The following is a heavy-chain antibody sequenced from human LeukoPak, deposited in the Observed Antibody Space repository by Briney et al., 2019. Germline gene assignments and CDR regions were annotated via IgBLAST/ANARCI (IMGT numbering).Heavy chain of an antibody. CDR1: GGSISSGSYY. V-gene: IGHV4-61*02. Sequence: SETLSLTCTVSGGSISSGSYYWSWIRQPAGKGLEWIGRIYTSGSTNYNPSLKSRVTISVDTSKNQFSLKLSSVTAADTAVYYCARGYDSSGYPLDYWGQGTLVTVSS. D-gene: IGHD3-22*01. J-gene: IGHJ4*02. CDR3: ARGYDSSGYPLDY. CDR2: IYTSGST.